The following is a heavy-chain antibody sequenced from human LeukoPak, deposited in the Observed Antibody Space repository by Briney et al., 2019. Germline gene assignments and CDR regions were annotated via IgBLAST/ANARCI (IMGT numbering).Heavy chain of an antibody. CDR2: IMPLFGTA. J-gene: IGHJ5*02. CDR3: ARDVHGDYGSGWFDP. D-gene: IGHD4-17*01. CDR1: GDTFSSYA. V-gene: IGHV1-69*05. Sequence: GSSVKVSCKASGDTFSSYAISWVRQAPGQGLEWLGGIMPLFGTAGYAQKFQGRVTITKDESTRTVYLELTSLTSDDTAVYYCARDVHGDYGSGWFDPWGQGTLVSVSS.